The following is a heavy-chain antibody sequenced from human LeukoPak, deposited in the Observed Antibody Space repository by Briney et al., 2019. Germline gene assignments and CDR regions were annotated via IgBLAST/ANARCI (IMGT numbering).Heavy chain of an antibody. CDR1: GGSISSSNW. Sequence: SETLSLTCAVSGGSISSSNWWSWVRQPPGKGLEWIGEIYHSGSTNYNPSLKSRVTISVDKSKNQFSLKLSSVTAADTAVHYCARYVFRNYYDSSGYYLDYWGQGTLVTVSS. CDR2: IYHSGST. CDR3: ARYVFRNYYDSSGYYLDY. J-gene: IGHJ4*02. V-gene: IGHV4-4*02. D-gene: IGHD3-22*01.